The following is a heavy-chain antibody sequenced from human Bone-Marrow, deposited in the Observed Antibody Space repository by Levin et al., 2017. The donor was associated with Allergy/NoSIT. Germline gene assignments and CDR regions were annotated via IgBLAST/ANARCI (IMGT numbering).Heavy chain of an antibody. Sequence: GGSLRLSCEASGFTFNTYSMNWVRQAPGKGLEWVSYISRSGSYIYYADSLKGRFTISRDNAKNSLYLQMNSLGAEDTAVYYCVGYGECGDYALDHWGQGTLVTVSS. CDR3: VGYGECGDYALDH. J-gene: IGHJ4*02. CDR2: ISRSGSYI. CDR1: GFTFNTYS. D-gene: IGHD4-17*01. V-gene: IGHV3-21*01.